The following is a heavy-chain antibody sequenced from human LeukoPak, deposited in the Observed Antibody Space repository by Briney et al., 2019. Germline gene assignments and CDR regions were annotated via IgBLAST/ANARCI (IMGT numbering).Heavy chain of an antibody. CDR1: GGSISSYY. V-gene: IGHV4-59*01. D-gene: IGHD2-15*01. Sequence: SETLSLTCTVSGGSISSYYWSWIRQPPGKGVEWIGYIYYSGSTNYNPSLKSRVTISVDTSKNQFSLKLSSVTAADTAVYYCARWPILPLGMKDNYDMDVWGQGTTVTVSS. J-gene: IGHJ6*02. CDR2: IYYSGST. CDR3: ARWPILPLGMKDNYDMDV.